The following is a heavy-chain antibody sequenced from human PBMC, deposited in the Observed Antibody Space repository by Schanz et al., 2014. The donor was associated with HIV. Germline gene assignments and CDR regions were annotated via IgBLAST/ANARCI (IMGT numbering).Heavy chain of an antibody. CDR2: ISYDGSNE. Sequence: QVQLVESGGGVVQPGRSLRLSCAASGFIFSSSGMHWVRQAPGKGLQWVAVISYDGSNEYYGDSVKGRFTISRDNSKNTLYLQMNSLRREDTAVYYCAKVGRIYSTTWIDYWGQGTLVTVSS. D-gene: IGHD2-2*01. V-gene: IGHV3-30*18. CDR3: AKVGRIYSTTWIDY. J-gene: IGHJ4*02. CDR1: GFIFSSSG.